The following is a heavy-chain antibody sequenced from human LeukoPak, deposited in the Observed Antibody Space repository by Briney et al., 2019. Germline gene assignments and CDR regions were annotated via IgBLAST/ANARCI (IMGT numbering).Heavy chain of an antibody. D-gene: IGHD3-10*01. CDR2: INWNGGST. V-gene: IGHV3-20*04. CDR3: TTDPGSGLDY. Sequence: GGSLRLSCAASGFTFDDYGMSWVRQAPGKGLGWVSGINWNGGSTGYADSVKGRFTISRDNAKNSLYLQMNSLKTEDTAVYYCTTDPGSGLDYWGQGTLVTVSS. J-gene: IGHJ4*02. CDR1: GFTFDDYG.